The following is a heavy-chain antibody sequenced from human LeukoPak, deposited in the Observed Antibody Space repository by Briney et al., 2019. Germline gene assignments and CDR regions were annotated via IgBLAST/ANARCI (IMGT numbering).Heavy chain of an antibody. CDR1: GFTFSNAS. V-gene: IGHV3-15*01. J-gene: IGHJ5*02. CDR3: TKDIVVVPAAPIPYNWFDP. D-gene: IGHD2-2*01. Sequence: GGSLRLSCAASGFTFSNASMSWDRQAPGKGLEWVGRIKRKTDGGTTDYAAAVKGRFTISRDDSKNTLYLQMNSLKTEDTAVYYCTKDIVVVPAAPIPYNWFDPWGQGSLVTVSS. CDR2: IKRKTDGGTT.